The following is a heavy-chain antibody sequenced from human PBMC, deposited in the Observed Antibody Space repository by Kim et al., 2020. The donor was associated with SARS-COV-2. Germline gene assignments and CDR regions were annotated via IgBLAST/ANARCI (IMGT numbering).Heavy chain of an antibody. D-gene: IGHD2-21*01. CDR3: ATTNGVEMAIISYFDY. Sequence: KFHGRVTITADESTSTAYMELSSLRSEDTAVYYCATTNGVEMAIISYFDYWGQGTLVTVSS. V-gene: IGHV1-69*01. J-gene: IGHJ4*02.